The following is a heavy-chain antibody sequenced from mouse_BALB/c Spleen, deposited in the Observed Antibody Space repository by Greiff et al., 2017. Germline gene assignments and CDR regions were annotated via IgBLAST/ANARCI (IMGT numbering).Heavy chain of an antibody. J-gene: IGHJ4*01. D-gene: IGHD2-14*01. CDR3: ARGDRYDGRSAMDY. CDR2: ISDGGSYT. Sequence: DVMLVESGGGLVKPGGSLKLSCAASGFTFSDYYMYWVRQTPEKRLEWVATISDGGSYTYYPDSVKGRFTISRDNAKNNLYLQMSSLKSEDTAMYYCARGDRYDGRSAMDYWGQGTSVTVSS. CDR1: GFTFSDYY. V-gene: IGHV5-4*02.